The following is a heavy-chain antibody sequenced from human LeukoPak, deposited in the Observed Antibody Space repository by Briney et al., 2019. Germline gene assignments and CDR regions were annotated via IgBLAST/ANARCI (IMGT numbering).Heavy chain of an antibody. D-gene: IGHD5/OR15-5a*01. CDR1: GYIFTSYY. V-gene: IGHV1-46*01. CDR2: INPSGDTT. J-gene: IGHJ4*02. Sequence: GASVSVSCTASGYIFTSYYIHWVRQAPGQGLQWMGVINPSGDTTTYAQKFQGRVTMTRDMSTSTVYMELSSLRSEDTAVYYCAGSFYDLLVYFDYWGQGTLVTVSS. CDR3: AGSFYDLLVYFDY.